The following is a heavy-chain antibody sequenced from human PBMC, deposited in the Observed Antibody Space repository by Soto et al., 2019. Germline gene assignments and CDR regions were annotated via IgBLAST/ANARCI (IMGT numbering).Heavy chain of an antibody. J-gene: IGHJ4*02. D-gene: IGHD6-19*01. V-gene: IGHV1-3*01. CDR2: INAGNGNT. CDR3: ASVLSGWYWLEY. CDR1: GYTFTSYA. Sequence: QVQLVQSGAEVKKPGASVKVSCKASGYTFTSYAMHWVRQAPGQRLEWMGWINAGNGNTKYSQKFQGRVTITRDTAASTAYMELCSLRSADTAVYYCASVLSGWYWLEYWGQGTLVTVSS.